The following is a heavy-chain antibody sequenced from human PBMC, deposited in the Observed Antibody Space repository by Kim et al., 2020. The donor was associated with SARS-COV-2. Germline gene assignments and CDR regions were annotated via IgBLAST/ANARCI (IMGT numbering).Heavy chain of an antibody. V-gene: IGHV4-34*01. D-gene: IGHD2-8*02. CDR3: ARGRAGLVPSPLLGLGPHSDHFSLDV. Sequence: SETLSLTCAVYGGSFSGYLWTWIRQPPGKGLEWVGEINNGGSINYSPSLKSGVVISIDTSKNQFSLNLTSVTAAATGFYFCARGRAGLVPSPLLGLGPHSDHFSLDVWGHGTAVTVSS. J-gene: IGHJ6*02. CDR2: INNGGSI. CDR1: GGSFSGYL.